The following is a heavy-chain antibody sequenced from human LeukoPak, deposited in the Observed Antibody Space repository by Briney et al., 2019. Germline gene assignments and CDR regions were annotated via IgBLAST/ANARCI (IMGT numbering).Heavy chain of an antibody. Sequence: SETLSLTCAVYGGSFSGYYWRWLRQPPGKGLEWIGEINHSGSTNYNPSLKSRVTISVDTSKNQFSLKLSSVTAADTAVYYCAGVGYSYGSAFDIWGQGTMVTVSS. D-gene: IGHD5-18*01. CDR1: GGSFSGYY. J-gene: IGHJ3*02. CDR3: AGVGYSYGSAFDI. CDR2: INHSGST. V-gene: IGHV4-34*01.